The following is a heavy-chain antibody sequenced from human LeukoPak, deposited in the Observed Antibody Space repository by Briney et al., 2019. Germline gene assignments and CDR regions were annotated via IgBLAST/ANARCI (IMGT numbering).Heavy chain of an antibody. D-gene: IGHD6-6*01. V-gene: IGHV4-39*01. CDR3: ARHRKSARNYLYYYMDV. CDR1: GDSIHSVYYF. Sequence: SETLSLTCTVSGDSIHSVYYFWGWIRQPPGKGLEWIGSVYFDGDTPYSPSLKSRVIISVDTSKNQFSLNLTSVTAADTALYYCARHRKSARNYLYYYMDVWGKGTTVTVSS. CDR2: VYFDGDT. J-gene: IGHJ6*03.